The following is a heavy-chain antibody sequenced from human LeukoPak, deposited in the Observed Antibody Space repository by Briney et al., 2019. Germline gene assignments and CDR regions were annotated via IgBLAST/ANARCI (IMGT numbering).Heavy chain of an antibody. CDR2: ISAYNGNT. V-gene: IGHV1-18*01. CDR3: ARDIVVVPAATFSSGWYSHYYGMDV. D-gene: IGHD2-2*01. J-gene: IGHJ6*02. CDR1: GYTFTSYG. Sequence: ASVKVSCKASGYTFTSYGISWVRQAPGQGLEWMGWISAYNGNTNYAQKLRGRVTMTTDTSTSTAYMELRSLRSDDTAVYYCARDIVVVPAATFSSGWYSHYYGMDVWGQGTTVTVSS.